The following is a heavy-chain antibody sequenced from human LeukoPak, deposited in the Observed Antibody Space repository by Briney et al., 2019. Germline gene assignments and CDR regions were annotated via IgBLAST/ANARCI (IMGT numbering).Heavy chain of an antibody. CDR1: GFTFSSYA. CDR2: ISYDGSNK. Sequence: GSLRLSCAASGFTFSSYAMHWVRQAPGKGLEWVAVISYDGSNKYYADSVKGRFTISRDNSKNTLYLQMNSLRAEDTAVYYCARGDYYDSSGYFIDAFDIWGQGTMVTVSS. V-gene: IGHV3-30-3*01. CDR3: ARGDYYDSSGYFIDAFDI. J-gene: IGHJ3*02. D-gene: IGHD3-22*01.